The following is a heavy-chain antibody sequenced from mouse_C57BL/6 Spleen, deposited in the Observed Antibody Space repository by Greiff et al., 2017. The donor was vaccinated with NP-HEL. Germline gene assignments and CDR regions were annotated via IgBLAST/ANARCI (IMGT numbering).Heavy chain of an antibody. CDR2: IDPSASET. CDR1: GYTFTSYW. D-gene: IGHD3-2*02. Sequence: QVQLQQPGAELVRPGSSVKLSCKASGYTFTSYWMHWVKQRPIQGLEWIGNIDPSASETPYNQKFKDKATLTVDKSSSTAYMQLSSLTSEDSAVYYCARPQLRGGDSSGYGTWFAYWGQGTLVTVSA. V-gene: IGHV1-52*01. CDR3: ARPQLRGGDSSGYGTWFAY. J-gene: IGHJ3*01.